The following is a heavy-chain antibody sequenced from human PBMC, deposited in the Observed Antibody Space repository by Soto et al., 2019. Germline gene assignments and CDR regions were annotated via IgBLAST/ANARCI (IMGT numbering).Heavy chain of an antibody. CDR2: IYYSGST. CDR1: GGSISNGDYY. Sequence: NLSPTCTVSGGSISNGDYYWSWTRQPPGKGLEWIGYIYYSGSTYYNPSLKSGVNISVDTSKNQFSMKLSSVTAADTAVYYCAREVYYYDSSGYYPNYYYYGMDVWGQGTTV. J-gene: IGHJ6*02. V-gene: IGHV4-30-4*01. D-gene: IGHD3-22*01. CDR3: AREVYYYDSSGYYPNYYYYGMDV.